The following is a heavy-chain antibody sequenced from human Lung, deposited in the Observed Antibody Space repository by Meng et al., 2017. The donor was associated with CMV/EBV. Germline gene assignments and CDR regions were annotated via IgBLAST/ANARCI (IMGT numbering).Heavy chain of an antibody. CDR1: GYTFTGYY. CDR2: INPNSGGT. J-gene: IGHJ6*02. Sequence: ASXXVSXKASGYTFTGYYMHWVRQAPGQGLEWMGWINPNSGGTNYAQKFQGRVTMTRDTSISTAYMELSRLRSDDTAVYYCAGGLYDFWSGYYYYGMEGWGQGXTVASSS. D-gene: IGHD3-3*01. V-gene: IGHV1-2*02. CDR3: AGGLYDFWSGYYYYGMEG.